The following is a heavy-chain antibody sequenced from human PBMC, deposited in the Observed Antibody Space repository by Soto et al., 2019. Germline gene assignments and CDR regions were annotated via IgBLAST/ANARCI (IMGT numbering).Heavy chain of an antibody. CDR1: GGTFSSYA. CDR3: ARDVVAGYCSGGSCPAGDY. V-gene: IGHV1-69*06. Sequence: QVQLVQSGAEVKKPGSSVKVSCKASGGTFSSYAISWVRQAPGQGLEWMGGIIPIFGTANYAQKFQGRVTITADKSTGTAYMELSSLRSEDTAVYYCARDVVAGYCSGGSCPAGDYWGQGTLVTVSS. CDR2: IIPIFGTA. J-gene: IGHJ4*02. D-gene: IGHD2-15*01.